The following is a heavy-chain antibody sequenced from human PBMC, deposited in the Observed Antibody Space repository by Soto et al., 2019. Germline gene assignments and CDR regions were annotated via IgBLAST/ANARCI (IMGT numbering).Heavy chain of an antibody. Sequence: DVQLLESGGGLVQPGGSLRLSCAASGFTFNAYAMTWVRQAPGKGLEWVSAIGGSGGNRYYAGSVRGRFTISRDNSKETVDLQMNGLRVEDTAVYYCARVASDYINSVDHWGQGILVSVSS. V-gene: IGHV3-23*01. CDR3: ARVASDYINSVDH. CDR2: IGGSGGNR. D-gene: IGHD4-4*01. CDR1: GFTFNAYA. J-gene: IGHJ4*02.